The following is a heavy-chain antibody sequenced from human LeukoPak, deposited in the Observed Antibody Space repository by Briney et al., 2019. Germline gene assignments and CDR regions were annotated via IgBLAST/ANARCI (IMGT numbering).Heavy chain of an antibody. CDR3: ARGGFYCGGDCYVDY. J-gene: IGHJ4*02. D-gene: IGHD2-21*02. Sequence: SETLSLTCTVSGGSISSSSYYWGWIRQPPGKGLEWIGSIYYSGSTNYNPSLKSRVTISVDTSKNQFSLRLSSVTAADTAVYYCARGGFYCGGDCYVDYWGQGTLVTVSS. CDR2: IYYSGST. V-gene: IGHV4-39*07. CDR1: GGSISSSSYY.